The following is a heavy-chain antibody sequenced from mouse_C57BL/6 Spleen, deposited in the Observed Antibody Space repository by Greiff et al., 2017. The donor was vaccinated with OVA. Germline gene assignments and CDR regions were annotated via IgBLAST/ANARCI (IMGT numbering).Heavy chain of an antibody. CDR2: ISSGGSYT. Sequence: EVQLVESGGDLVKPGGSLKLSCAASGFTFSSYGMSWVRQTPDKRLEWVATISSGGSYTYYPDSVKGRFTISRDNAKNTLYLQMSSLKSEDTAMYYCARHGDYHAMDYWGQGTSVTVSS. CDR1: GFTFSSYG. J-gene: IGHJ4*01. CDR3: ARHGDYHAMDY. V-gene: IGHV5-6*01.